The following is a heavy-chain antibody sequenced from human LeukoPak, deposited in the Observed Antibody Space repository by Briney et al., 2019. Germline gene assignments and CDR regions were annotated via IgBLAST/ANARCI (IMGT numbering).Heavy chain of an antibody. Sequence: GGSLRLSCAASGFTVSSNYMNWVRQAPGKGLEWVAVLYSAGNTFYADSVKGRFTISRDNPKNTLYLQMNSLRAEDTALYYCARLIQPQGAFDIWGQGTMVTVSS. CDR3: ARLIQPQGAFDI. CDR2: LYSAGNT. CDR1: GFTVSSNY. V-gene: IGHV3-53*01. D-gene: IGHD3-16*01. J-gene: IGHJ3*02.